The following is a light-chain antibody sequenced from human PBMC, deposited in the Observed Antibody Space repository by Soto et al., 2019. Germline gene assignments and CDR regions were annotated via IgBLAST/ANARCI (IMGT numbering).Light chain of an antibody. CDR1: QSVSSY. V-gene: IGKV3-20*01. CDR3: QQYGSSPLT. CDR2: GAS. J-gene: IGKJ4*01. Sequence: EIVLTQSPATLSLSPGERATLSCRASQSVSSYLAWYQQKPGQAPRLLIYGASSRATGIPDGFSGSGSGTDFTLTISRLEPEECAVYYCQQYGSSPLTFGGGTKVDIK.